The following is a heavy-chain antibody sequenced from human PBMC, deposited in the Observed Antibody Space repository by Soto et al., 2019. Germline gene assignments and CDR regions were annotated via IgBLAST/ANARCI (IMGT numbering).Heavy chain of an antibody. J-gene: IGHJ4*02. CDR3: AKEGCSGGICYGFDY. CDR2: MSWDGSDE. D-gene: IGHD2-15*01. V-gene: IGHV3-30*18. CDR1: GFTFSSYG. Sequence: QVQLVESGGGVVQPGRSLRLSCAASGFTFSSYGMHWVRHAPGKGLEWVAVMSWDGSDEFYEETVKGRFTVSRDNSRNTLYLQMNSLRPEDTAVYYCAKEGCSGGICYGFDYWGQGTLVTVSS.